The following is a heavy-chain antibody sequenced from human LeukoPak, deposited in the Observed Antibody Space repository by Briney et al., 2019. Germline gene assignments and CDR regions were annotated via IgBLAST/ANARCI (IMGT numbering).Heavy chain of an antibody. CDR3: ARTGGSYPYYFEY. V-gene: IGHV3-11*04. CDR2: ISSSGDTI. CDR1: GFTFSDYY. J-gene: IGHJ4*02. D-gene: IGHD1-26*01. Sequence: GGSLRLSCAASGFTFSDYYMSWIRQAPGKGLEWISYISSSGDTIFYADSVKGRFTISRDNAKNSLYLQMNSLRAEDTAVYYCARTGGSYPYYFEYWGQGTLVTVSS.